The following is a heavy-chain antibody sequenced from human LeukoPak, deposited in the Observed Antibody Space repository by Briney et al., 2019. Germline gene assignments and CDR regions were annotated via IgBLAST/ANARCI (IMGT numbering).Heavy chain of an antibody. CDR2: FYSSGST. V-gene: IGHV4-4*07. D-gene: IGHD2-21*02. J-gene: IGHJ4*02. Sequence: PSETLSLTCTVSGGSNSNYYWTWIRQPAGKGLEWIGRFYSSGSTNYNPSLKSRVTMSVDTSKNQFSLNLSSVTAADTAVYYCAREQNCGGDCYSIWGQGTLVTVSS. CDR1: GGSNSNYY. CDR3: AREQNCGGDCYSI.